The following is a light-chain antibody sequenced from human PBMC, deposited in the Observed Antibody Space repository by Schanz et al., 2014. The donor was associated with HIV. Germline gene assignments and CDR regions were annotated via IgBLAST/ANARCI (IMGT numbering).Light chain of an antibody. Sequence: QSVLTQPPSASGTPGQRVTISCSGSSSNIGSNYVYWYLQVPGTAPKILIYMDNQRPSGVPDRFSGSKSGTSATLVISGLRSEEEAHYYCAACDASLSGQVFGGGTKLTVL. V-gene: IGLV1-47*01. CDR2: MDN. CDR3: AACDASLSGQV. J-gene: IGLJ3*02. CDR1: SSNIGSNY.